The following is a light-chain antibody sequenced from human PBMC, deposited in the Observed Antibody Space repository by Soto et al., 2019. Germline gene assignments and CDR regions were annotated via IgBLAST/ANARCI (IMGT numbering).Light chain of an antibody. Sequence: DIVMTQSPLSLPVTPGEPASISCRSSQSLLHSTGYNYLDWYLQKPGQSPQLLIYLGSNRASGVPDRFSGSGSGTDFTLKISRVEAEDVGVYYCMQARQTPITFGQGTRMEIK. CDR2: LGS. V-gene: IGKV2-28*01. CDR3: MQARQTPIT. CDR1: QSLLHSTGYNY. J-gene: IGKJ5*01.